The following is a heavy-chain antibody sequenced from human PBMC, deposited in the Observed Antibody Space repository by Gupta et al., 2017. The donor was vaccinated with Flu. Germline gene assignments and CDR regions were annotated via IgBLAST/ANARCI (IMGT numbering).Heavy chain of an antibody. CDR2: IITALKTT. CDR3: ASAQRWGGNLGAFEM. D-gene: IGHD3-3*01. J-gene: IGHJ3*02. V-gene: IGHV1-69*15. Sequence: VPGQGLEWMGRIITALKTTNYAPQFQDRVTIFADESTNTVYMDLSSLTSDDTAIYYCASAQRWGGNLGAFEMWGQGTMVIASS.